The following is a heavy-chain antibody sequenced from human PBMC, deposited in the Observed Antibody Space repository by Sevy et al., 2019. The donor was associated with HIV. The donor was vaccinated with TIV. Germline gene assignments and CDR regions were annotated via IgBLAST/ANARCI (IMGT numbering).Heavy chain of an antibody. CDR2: IIPSGGST. Sequence: TSVKVSCKASGYTFTTYYMHWVRQAPGQGLEWMGIIIPSGGSTTYAQKFQGRITMTRDTSTSTVYMELSSLRSEDTAIYYCASGTGVWGQGTLVTVSS. J-gene: IGHJ4*02. D-gene: IGHD1-26*01. V-gene: IGHV1-46*01. CDR3: ASGTGV. CDR1: GYTFTTYY.